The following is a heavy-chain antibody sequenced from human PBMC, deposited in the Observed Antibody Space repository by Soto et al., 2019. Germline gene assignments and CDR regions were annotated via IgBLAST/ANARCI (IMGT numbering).Heavy chain of an antibody. CDR2: IYSSGYK. CDR3: VSRWDGLHYYFAS. J-gene: IGHJ4*02. Sequence: QLQLQESGPGLVQPSETLSLSCSVSGDPISRLTNYWGWVRQPPGKGLEWIGSIYSSGYKYYSLPLASRVAMSIDTSKNAFSLTLTSVTAADTGVYFCVSRWDGLHYYFASWGLGTLVTVSS. CDR1: GDPISRLTNY. D-gene: IGHD1-26*01. V-gene: IGHV4-39*02.